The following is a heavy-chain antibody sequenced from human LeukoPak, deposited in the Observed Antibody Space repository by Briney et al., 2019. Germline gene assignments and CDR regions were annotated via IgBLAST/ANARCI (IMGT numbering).Heavy chain of an antibody. CDR1: GYSFASYS. CDR2: IDPTDSST. J-gene: IGHJ6*03. Sequence: ASVKVSCKASGYSFASYSLHWVRQAPGQGLEWMGLIDPTDSSTSYAQKFQGRVTITADESTSTAYMELSSLRSEDTAVYYCARDGREVTMVRGSERSKYYYYYMDVWGKGTTVTISS. D-gene: IGHD3-10*01. CDR3: ARDGREVTMVRGSERSKYYYYYMDV. V-gene: IGHV1-46*01.